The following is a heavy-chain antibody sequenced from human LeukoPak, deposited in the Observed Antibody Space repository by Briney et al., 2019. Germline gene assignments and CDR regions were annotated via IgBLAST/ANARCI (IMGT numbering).Heavy chain of an antibody. CDR2: ISGSGGST. J-gene: IGHJ5*02. D-gene: IGHD1-26*01. Sequence: PGGSLRFSCAASGFTFSSYAMSWDRQAQGKGLKWVSAISGSGGSTSHEDSVKGRFTISRDNSKNTLYLQMNSLRADDTAVYYCAKEGSGSYWDPNWFDPWGQGTLVTVSS. CDR3: AKEGSGSYWDPNWFDP. V-gene: IGHV3-23*01. CDR1: GFTFSSYA.